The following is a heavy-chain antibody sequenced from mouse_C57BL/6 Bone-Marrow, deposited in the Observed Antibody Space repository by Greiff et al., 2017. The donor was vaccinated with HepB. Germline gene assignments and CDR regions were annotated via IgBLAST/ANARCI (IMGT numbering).Heavy chain of an antibody. J-gene: IGHJ1*03. Sequence: QVQLQQPGAELVRPGSSVKLSCKASGYTFTSYWMHWVKQRPIQGLEWIGNIDPSDSETHYSQKFKDKATLTVDKSSSTAYMQLSSLTSEDSAVYYCARPVVAHWYFDVWGTGTTVTVSS. CDR3: ARPVVAHWYFDV. CDR1: GYTFTSYW. V-gene: IGHV1-52*01. D-gene: IGHD1-1*01. CDR2: IDPSDSET.